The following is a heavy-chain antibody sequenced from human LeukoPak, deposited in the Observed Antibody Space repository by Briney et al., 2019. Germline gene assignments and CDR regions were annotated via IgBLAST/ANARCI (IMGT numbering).Heavy chain of an antibody. CDR1: GYSFTSYW. J-gene: IGHJ4*02. D-gene: IGHD1-14*01. CDR3: ARLGPTSYTPDYYFDY. CDR2: IYPGDSDT. Sequence: GESLKISCKGSGYSFTSYWIGWVRQMPGKGLEWMGIIYPGDSDTRYSPSFQGQVTISADKSISTAYLQWSSLKASDTAMYYCARLGPTSYTPDYYFDYWGQGTLVTVSS. V-gene: IGHV5-51*01.